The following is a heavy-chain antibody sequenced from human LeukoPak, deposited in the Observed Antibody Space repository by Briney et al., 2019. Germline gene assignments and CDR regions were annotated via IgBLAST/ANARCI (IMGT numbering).Heavy chain of an antibody. D-gene: IGHD3-10*01. CDR2: IKSKTDGGTT. J-gene: IGHJ6*02. V-gene: IGHV3-15*01. CDR3: TTGPFDYYGSASYLANGMDV. CDR1: GFTFSNAR. Sequence: KTGGSLRLSCAASGFTFSNARMSWVRQAPGKGLEWVGRIKSKTDGGTTDYTAPVKGRFTMSRDDSKNTLYLQMNSLKTEDTAVYYCTTGPFDYYGSASYLANGMDVWGQGTTVTVSS.